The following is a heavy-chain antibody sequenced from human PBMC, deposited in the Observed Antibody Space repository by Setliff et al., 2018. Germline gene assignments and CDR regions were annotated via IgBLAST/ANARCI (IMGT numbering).Heavy chain of an antibody. J-gene: IGHJ6*02. Sequence: GGSLRLSCAASGFTFSSYAMSWVRQAPGKGLEWVSAISGSGGSTYYADSVKGRFTISRDNSKNTLYLQMNSLRAEDTAVYYCARDHVYGSQYYYYYYYGMDVWGQGTTVTVSS. CDR3: ARDHVYGSQYYYYYYYGMDV. V-gene: IGHV3-23*01. CDR2: ISGSGGST. CDR1: GFTFSSYA. D-gene: IGHD3-10*01.